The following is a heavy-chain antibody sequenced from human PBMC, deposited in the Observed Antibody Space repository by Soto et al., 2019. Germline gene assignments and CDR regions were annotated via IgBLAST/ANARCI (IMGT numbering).Heavy chain of an antibody. CDR2: ISSSSSTI. D-gene: IGHD3-22*01. CDR1: GFTFSSYS. J-gene: IGHJ4*02. CDR3: ARDPADYDSSGYYY. V-gene: IGHV3-48*02. Sequence: EVQLVESGGGLVQPGGSLRLSCAASGFTFSSYSMNWVRQAPGKGLEWVSYISSSSSTIYYADSVKGRFTISRDNAKNSLYLQMNSLRDEDTAVYYCARDPADYDSSGYYYWGQGTLVTVSS.